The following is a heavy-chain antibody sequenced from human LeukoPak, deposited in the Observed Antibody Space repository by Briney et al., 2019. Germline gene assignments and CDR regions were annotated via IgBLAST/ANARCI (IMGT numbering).Heavy chain of an antibody. CDR2: IYSGGST. V-gene: IGHV4-59*01. CDR1: GDSISGFY. Sequence: PSETLSLTCTVSGDSISGFYWTWVRQPPGKGLDWIGYIYSGGSTNYNPSLKSRVTISVDTSRNHFSLKLSSVTAADTAVYYCARTNGGLGGLIDYWGQGTLVTVSS. CDR3: ARTNGGLGGLIDY. D-gene: IGHD2-15*01. J-gene: IGHJ4*02.